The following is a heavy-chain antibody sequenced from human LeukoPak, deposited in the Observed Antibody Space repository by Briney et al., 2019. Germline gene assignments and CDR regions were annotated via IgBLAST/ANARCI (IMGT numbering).Heavy chain of an antibody. CDR3: TRGRDTTGYFVY. Sequence: ASVKVSCKASGYTFTNYTKNWVRLAPGQGIEWVGWIDTNIGNPTYAQGFAGRFVFSLDTSVTTTYLQISSLKAEDTAVYYCTRGRDTTGYFVYWGQGTLVTVSS. CDR1: GYTFTNYT. V-gene: IGHV7-4-1*02. CDR2: IDTNIGNP. J-gene: IGHJ4*02. D-gene: IGHD3-22*01.